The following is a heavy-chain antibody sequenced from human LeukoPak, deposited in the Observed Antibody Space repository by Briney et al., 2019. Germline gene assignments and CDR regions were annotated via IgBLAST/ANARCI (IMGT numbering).Heavy chain of an antibody. J-gene: IGHJ4*02. V-gene: IGHV3-30*18. CDR1: GFTFSSYG. CDR2: ISYDGSNK. Sequence: PGGSLRLSCAASGFTFSSYGMHWVRQAPGKGLEWVAVISYDGSNKYYADSVKGRFTISRDNSKNTLHLQMNSLRAEDTAVYYCAKTYYYDSSGYSKWGQGTLVTVSS. D-gene: IGHD3-22*01. CDR3: AKTYYYDSSGYSK.